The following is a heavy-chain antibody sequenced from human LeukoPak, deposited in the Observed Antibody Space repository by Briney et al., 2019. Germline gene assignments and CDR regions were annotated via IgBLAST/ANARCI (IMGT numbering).Heavy chain of an antibody. Sequence: SETLSLTCTVSGGSISGTYYWSWIRQPAGKGLEWIGRIYTSGSTNYNPSLKSRVTMSVDTSKNQFSLKLSSVTAADTAVYYCARDRVWNYYGMDVWGQGTTVTVSS. D-gene: IGHD3-16*01. V-gene: IGHV4-4*07. CDR1: GGSISGTYY. CDR3: ARDRVWNYYGMDV. CDR2: IYTSGST. J-gene: IGHJ6*02.